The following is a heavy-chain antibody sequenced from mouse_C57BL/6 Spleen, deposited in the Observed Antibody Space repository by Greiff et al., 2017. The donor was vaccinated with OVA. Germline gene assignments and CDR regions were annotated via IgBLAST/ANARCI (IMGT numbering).Heavy chain of an antibody. CDR2: IYPRSGNT. CDR3: TKVGGNYVDY. CDR1: GYTFTSYG. J-gene: IGHJ4*01. Sequence: QVQLKESGAELVRPGASVKLSCKASGYTFTSYGISWVKQRTGQGLEWIGEIYPRSGNTYYNETFKGKATLTADKSSSTAYMKLRRLTAADSAVYLSTKVGGNYVDYWGQGTSVTVSS. D-gene: IGHD2-1*01. V-gene: IGHV1-81*01.